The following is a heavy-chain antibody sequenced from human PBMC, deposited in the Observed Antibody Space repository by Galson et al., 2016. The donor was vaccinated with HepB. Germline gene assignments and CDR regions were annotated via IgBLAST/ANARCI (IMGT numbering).Heavy chain of an antibody. V-gene: IGHV3-23*01. CDR1: GFTFSSYA. CDR3: AEGSARLRLRGSYYFDY. J-gene: IGHJ4*02. D-gene: IGHD1-26*01. Sequence: SLRLSCAASGFTFSSYAMSWVRQAPGKGLEWVSSVSGRGDSTNYAASVKGRFTISRDNSKNIVYMQMNSLRAEDTAVYYCAEGSARLRLRGSYYFDYWGQGTLVTVSS. CDR2: VSGRGDST.